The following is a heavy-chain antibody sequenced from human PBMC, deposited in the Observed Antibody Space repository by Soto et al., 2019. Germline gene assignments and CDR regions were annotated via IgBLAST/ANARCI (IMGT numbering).Heavy chain of an antibody. J-gene: IGHJ4*02. CDR3: ARGYDSFDS. D-gene: IGHD3-22*01. V-gene: IGHV3-48*01. CDR1: GFTFSSYS. Sequence: GGSLRLSCAASGFTFSSYSMNWVRQAPGKGLEWVSYISSSSSTIYYADSVKGRFTISRDNAKNSLYLQMNSLRAEDTAVYYCARGYDSFDSWGQGTPVTSPQ. CDR2: ISSSSSTI.